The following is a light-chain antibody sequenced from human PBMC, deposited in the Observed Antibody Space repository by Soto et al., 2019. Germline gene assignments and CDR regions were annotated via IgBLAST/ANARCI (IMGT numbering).Light chain of an antibody. CDR2: GTS. Sequence: ETVMTQSPATLVVSPGKRATLSSRASQSISGNLAWYQQTHGQGPRLLIYGTSTRDTGIPARFSGSGSATEFTLTLSSLRSEDFEVYYCQQYDNWPITFGQGTRLEIK. CDR1: QSISGN. CDR3: QQYDNWPIT. V-gene: IGKV3-15*01. J-gene: IGKJ5*01.